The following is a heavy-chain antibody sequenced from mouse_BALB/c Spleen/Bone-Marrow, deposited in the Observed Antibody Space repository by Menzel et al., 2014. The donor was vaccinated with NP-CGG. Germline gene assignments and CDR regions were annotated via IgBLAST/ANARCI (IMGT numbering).Heavy chain of an antibody. V-gene: IGHV4-2*02. CDR3: ARTAYYAMDY. CDR1: GFDFSRYW. CDR2: INPGSSTI. Sequence: EVKVVESGGGLVQPGGSLNLSCAASGFDFSRYWMSWARRAPGKGQEWIGEINPGSSTINYTPSLKDKFIISRDNAKNTLYLQMSKVRSEDTALYYCARTAYYAMDYWGQGTSVTVSS. J-gene: IGHJ4*01.